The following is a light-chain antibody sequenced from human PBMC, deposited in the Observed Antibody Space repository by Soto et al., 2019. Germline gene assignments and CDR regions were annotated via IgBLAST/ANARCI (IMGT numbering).Light chain of an antibody. V-gene: IGKV3-11*01. J-gene: IGKJ5*01. CDR3: QQRSNWPPIT. CDR1: QSVSSY. Sequence: EIVLTQSPATRSLSPGERATLSCRASQSVSSYLAWYQQKPGQAPRLLIYDASNRATGIPARFSGSGSGTDLTLTISSLEPEDFAVYYCQQRSNWPPITFGQGTRLEIK. CDR2: DAS.